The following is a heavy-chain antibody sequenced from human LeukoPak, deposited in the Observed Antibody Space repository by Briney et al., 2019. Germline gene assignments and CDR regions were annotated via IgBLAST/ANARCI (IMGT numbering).Heavy chain of an antibody. J-gene: IGHJ4*02. CDR1: GGSISSHY. CDR3: ARHLNSGFDY. D-gene: IGHD6-19*01. V-gene: IGHV4-59*08. Sequence: SETLSLTCTVSGGSISSHYLSWIRQPPGKGLEWMGYISNRGSTDYNPSLTSRVPISADTSKNQFSLRLTSVTAAGTAVYYCARHLNSGFDYWGQGTLVSVSS. CDR2: ISNRGST.